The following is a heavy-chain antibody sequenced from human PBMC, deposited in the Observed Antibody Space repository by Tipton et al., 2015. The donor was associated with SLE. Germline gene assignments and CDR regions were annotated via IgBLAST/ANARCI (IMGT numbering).Heavy chain of an antibody. CDR2: IYYGGST. D-gene: IGHD3-22*01. Sequence: TLSLTCTVSGGSISSHYWSWIRQPPGKGLEWIGYIYYGGSTNYNPSLKSRVTISVDTSKNQFSLKLSSVTAADTAVYYCARDRFDSSGYTLFDSWGQGTLVTVSS. V-gene: IGHV4-59*11. J-gene: IGHJ4*02. CDR3: ARDRFDSSGYTLFDS. CDR1: GGSISSHY.